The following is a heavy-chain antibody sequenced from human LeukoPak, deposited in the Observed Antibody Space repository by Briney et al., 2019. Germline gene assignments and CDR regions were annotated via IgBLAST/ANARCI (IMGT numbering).Heavy chain of an antibody. CDR1: GFTFTTYA. D-gene: IGHD3-9*01. J-gene: IGHJ4*02. CDR3: AKVGFADRIRDFVH. CDR2: ISDSGRST. V-gene: IGHV3-23*01. Sequence: SGGSLRLHCAASGFTFTTYAMNWVRQAPGKGLDWVSGISDSGRSTYYADSVRGRFTISRDNSKDTLYLQMSSLSAEDTAVYYCAKVGFADRIRDFVHWGQGTLVRVSS.